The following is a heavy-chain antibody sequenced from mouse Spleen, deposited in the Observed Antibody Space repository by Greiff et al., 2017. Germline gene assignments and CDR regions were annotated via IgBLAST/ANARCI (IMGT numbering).Heavy chain of an antibody. Sequence: EVMLVESGGGLVKLGGSLKLSCAASGFTFSSYAMSWVRQTPEKRLEWVATISSGGGNTYYPDSVKGRFTISRDNAKNTLYLQMSSLKSEDTAMYYCATTMVTTFYFDYWGQGTTLTVSS. CDR3: ATTMVTTFYFDY. V-gene: IGHV5-9*01. D-gene: IGHD2-1*01. J-gene: IGHJ2*01. CDR2: ISSGGGNT. CDR1: GFTFSSYA.